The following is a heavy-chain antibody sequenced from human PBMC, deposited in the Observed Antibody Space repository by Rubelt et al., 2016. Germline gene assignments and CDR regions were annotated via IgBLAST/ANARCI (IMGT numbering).Heavy chain of an antibody. Sequence: QVQLQQWGAGLLKPSETLSLTCAVYGVSFSGYYWGWIRQPPGKGLEWIGSIYYSGSTYYNPSLKGGVSISVDTAKTQFSMKLSVVTAEDSAVYYCHYYDGSGYYKPYWYFDLWGRGALVTVSS. D-gene: IGHD3-22*01. CDR1: GVSFSGYY. CDR3: HYYDGSGYYKPYWYFDL. J-gene: IGHJ2*01. V-gene: IGHV4-34*01. CDR2: IYYSGST.